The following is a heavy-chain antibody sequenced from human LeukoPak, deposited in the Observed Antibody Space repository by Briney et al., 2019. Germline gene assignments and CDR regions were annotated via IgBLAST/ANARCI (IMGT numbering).Heavy chain of an antibody. CDR2: INASGGGT. D-gene: IGHD2-8*01. CDR1: GYTLTSFY. V-gene: IGHV1-46*01. J-gene: IGHJ5*02. Sequence: ASVKVSCKTSGYTLTSFYMHWVRQAPGQGLEWVGIINASGGGTSYAQNFQGRVTMTRDTSTSTVYMELSSLRSEDTAVYYCARDTNGVSWFDPWGQGTLVTVSS. CDR3: ARDTNGVSWFDP.